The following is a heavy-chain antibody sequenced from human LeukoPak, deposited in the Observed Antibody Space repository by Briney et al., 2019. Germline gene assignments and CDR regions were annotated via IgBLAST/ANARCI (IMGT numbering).Heavy chain of an antibody. V-gene: IGHV3-23*01. J-gene: IGHJ3*02. CDR1: GFTFSSYA. CDR2: ISGSGGST. Sequence: GGSLRLSGAASGFTFSSYAMIWVRQAPGKGLEWVSAISGSGGSTYYADSVKGRFTISRDNSKNTMYLKMNSLRAEDTAVYYCAKRQSGSSESDAFDIWGQGTMVTVSS. D-gene: IGHD1-26*01. CDR3: AKRQSGSSESDAFDI.